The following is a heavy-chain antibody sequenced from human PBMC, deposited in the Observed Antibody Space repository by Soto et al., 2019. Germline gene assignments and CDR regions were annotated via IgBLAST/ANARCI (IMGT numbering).Heavy chain of an antibody. V-gene: IGHV6-1*01. J-gene: IGHJ5*02. D-gene: IGHD6-13*01. CDR1: GDRVSSNSAA. CDR2: TYYRSKWYN. Sequence: SPTLSLPCAISGDRVSSNSAAWNWIRQSPSRGLEWLGRTYYRSKWYNDYAVSVKSRITINPDTSKNQFSLQLNSVTPEDTAVYYCARDHGIYSSSWYVAFDPWGQGTLVTVSS. CDR3: ARDHGIYSSSWYVAFDP.